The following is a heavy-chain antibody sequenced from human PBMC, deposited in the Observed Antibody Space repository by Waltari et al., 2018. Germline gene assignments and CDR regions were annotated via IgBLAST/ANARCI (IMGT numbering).Heavy chain of an antibody. D-gene: IGHD3-22*01. V-gene: IGHV1-18*01. J-gene: IGHJ4*02. CDR3: ARDGKPGYYDSSGYFDY. CDR1: GYTFTSYG. CDR2: ISAYNGNT. Sequence: QVQLVQSGAEVKKPGASVKVSCKASGYTFTSYGISWVRQAPGQGLEWMGWISAYNGNTNYAQKLQGRVTMTTDTSTSTAYMELRSLRSDDTAVYHCARDGKPGYYDSSGYFDYWGQGTLVTVSS.